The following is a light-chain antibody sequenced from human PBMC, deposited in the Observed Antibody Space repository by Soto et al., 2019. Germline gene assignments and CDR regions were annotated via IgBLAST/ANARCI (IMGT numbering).Light chain of an antibody. J-gene: IGLJ2*01. CDR1: SSNIGSNL. V-gene: IGLV1-44*01. Sequence: QSVLTQPPSASGTPGQRVTISCSGSSSNIGSNLVNWYQQLPGTAPKLLIYSSNQRPSGVPDRFSGSKSGTSASLAISGLQSEDEADYYCAAWDDSLNGHVVFGGGTKLTVL. CDR2: SSN. CDR3: AAWDDSLNGHVV.